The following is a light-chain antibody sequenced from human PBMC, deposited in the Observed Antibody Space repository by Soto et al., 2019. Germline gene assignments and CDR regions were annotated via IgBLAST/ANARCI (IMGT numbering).Light chain of an antibody. CDR1: QSISSW. CDR3: QQYNSYST. CDR2: DAS. V-gene: IGKV1-5*01. J-gene: IGKJ1*01. Sequence: DIPITQSPSTLSASVGDRVTITCRASQSISSWLAWYQQKPGKAPKLLIYDASSLESGVPSRFSGSGSGTEFTLTISSLQPDDFATYYCQQYNSYSTFGQGTKVDI.